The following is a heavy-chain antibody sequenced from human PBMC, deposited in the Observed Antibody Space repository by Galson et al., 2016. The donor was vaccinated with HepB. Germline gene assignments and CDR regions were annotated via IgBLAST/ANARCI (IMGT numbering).Heavy chain of an antibody. CDR1: GGPISRSGYY. CDR2: IYYGGST. CDR3: ATPGGMVTPY. Sequence: ATLSLPCTVSGGPISRSGYYWGWIRQSPGKGLEWIGSIYYGGSTYYNPSLQSRVTISVDTSKNQFSLRLSSVTAADTAVYDCATPGGMVTPYWGQGTLVTVSS. V-gene: IGHV4-39*07. D-gene: IGHD5-18*01. J-gene: IGHJ4*02.